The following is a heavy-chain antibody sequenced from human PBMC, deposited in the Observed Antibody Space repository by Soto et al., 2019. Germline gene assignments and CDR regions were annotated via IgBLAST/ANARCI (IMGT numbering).Heavy chain of an antibody. Sequence: SRPTPVNPTQTLTLTCTFSGFSLSTSGVSVGWIRQHPGKALEWLALIYWDDDKRYSPSLKSRLTITKDTSKNQVFLTMTNMDPVDTAVYYCASWGGIASPAYDGSLAPYDYWGQGTLVTVSS. CDR3: ASWGGIASPAYDGSLAPYDY. CDR1: GFSLSTSGVS. CDR2: IYWDDDK. J-gene: IGHJ4*02. D-gene: IGHD6-13*01. V-gene: IGHV2-5*02.